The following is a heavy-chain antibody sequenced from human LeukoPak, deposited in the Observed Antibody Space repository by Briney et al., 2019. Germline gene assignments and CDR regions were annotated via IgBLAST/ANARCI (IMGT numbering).Heavy chain of an antibody. V-gene: IGHV4-34*01. CDR3: ARGLWFGDENPPYFDY. CDR1: GGSFSGYY. D-gene: IGHD3-10*01. J-gene: IGHJ4*02. CDR2: INHSGST. Sequence: SETLSLTCAVYGGSFSGYYWSWIRQPPGKGLEWIGEINHSGSTNYNPSLKSRVTISVDTSKNQFSLKLNSVTAADMAVYYCARGLWFGDENPPYFDYWGQGTLVTVSS.